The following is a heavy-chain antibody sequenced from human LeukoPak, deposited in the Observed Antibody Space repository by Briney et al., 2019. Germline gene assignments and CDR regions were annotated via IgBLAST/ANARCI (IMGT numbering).Heavy chain of an antibody. V-gene: IGHV3-30*04. CDR2: ISYDGSNK. Sequence: GGSLRLSCAASGFTVSNWAIHWVRQAPGKGLEWVAAISYDGSNKFYADSMKGRFTISRDNSKNSLDLQMNSLRAEDTAVYHCARGYCSSTSCYNDYWGQGTLVTVSS. J-gene: IGHJ4*02. CDR3: ARGYCSSTSCYNDY. D-gene: IGHD2-2*02. CDR1: GFTVSNWA.